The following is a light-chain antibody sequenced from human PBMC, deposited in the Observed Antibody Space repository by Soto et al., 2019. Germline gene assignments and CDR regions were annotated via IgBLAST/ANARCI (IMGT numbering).Light chain of an antibody. CDR3: QQYYSYPPT. V-gene: IGKV1-8*01. Sequence: AIRMTQSPSSLSASTGDRVTITCRASQGISSYLAWYQQKPGKAPKLLIYAASTLQSGVPSRFSGSGSGTDFTLTISCLQSEDFATSYCQQYYSYPPTFGGGTKVDIK. J-gene: IGKJ4*01. CDR2: AAS. CDR1: QGISSY.